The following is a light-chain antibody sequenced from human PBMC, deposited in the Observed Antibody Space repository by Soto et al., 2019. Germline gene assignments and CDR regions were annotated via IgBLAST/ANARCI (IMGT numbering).Light chain of an antibody. CDR1: QSVSSSY. J-gene: IGKJ3*01. CDR3: RPDARFLLFT. V-gene: IGKV3-20*01. Sequence: KNSAVAVSLPKKERATLSCRASQSVSSSYLAWYQQKPGQAPRLLIYGASSRATGIPDRFGGSGSGTDFTLTISSLEPEEYAVYYCRPDARFLLFTFGDGANVDIK. CDR2: GAS.